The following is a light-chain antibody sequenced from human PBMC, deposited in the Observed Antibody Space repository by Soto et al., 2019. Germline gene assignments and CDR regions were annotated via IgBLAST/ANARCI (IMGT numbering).Light chain of an antibody. CDR1: QTISRW. CDR2: DAS. V-gene: IGKV1-5*01. Sequence: DIQLTQPPSTLSASVGDEVTITCRASQTISRWLAWYQQKPGRAPKLLIYDASTLESGVPSRFSGSGSETEFTLTISRLQPDDFATYFCHSRAFGQGTRLEI. J-gene: IGKJ5*01. CDR3: HSRA.